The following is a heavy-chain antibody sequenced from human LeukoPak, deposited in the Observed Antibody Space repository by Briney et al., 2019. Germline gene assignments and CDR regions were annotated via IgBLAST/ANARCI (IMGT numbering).Heavy chain of an antibody. D-gene: IGHD1-26*01. V-gene: IGHV4-38-2*02. CDR1: GYSISSGYY. CDR2: IYYSGST. J-gene: IGHJ4*02. CDR3: ASLRERSYYARGFDY. Sequence: SETLSLTCTVSGYSISSGYYWGWIRQPPGKGLEWIGSIYYSGSTYYNPSLKSRVTMSVDTPKNQFSLKLRSVTAAGTAVYYCASLRERSYYARGFDYWGQGTLVTVSS.